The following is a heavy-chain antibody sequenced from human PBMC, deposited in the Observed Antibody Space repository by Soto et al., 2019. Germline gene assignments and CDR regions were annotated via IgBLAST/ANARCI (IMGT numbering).Heavy chain of an antibody. J-gene: IGHJ6*03. Sequence: EVQLLESGGGLVQPGGSLRLSCAVSGFTFSRYAMGWVRQAPGKGLEWVSGISGSGGSTYYADSVKGRFTISRDNSKNTLYLQMNSLRAEDTAVYYCAKGHDPYSSSFGYYYYMDVWGKGTTVTVSS. CDR2: ISGSGGST. CDR1: GFTFSRYA. D-gene: IGHD6-6*01. CDR3: AKGHDPYSSSFGYYYYMDV. V-gene: IGHV3-23*01.